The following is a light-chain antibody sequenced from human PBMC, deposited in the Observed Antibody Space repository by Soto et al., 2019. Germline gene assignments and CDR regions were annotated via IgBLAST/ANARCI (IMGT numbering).Light chain of an antibody. Sequence: QSALTQPPSVSGAPGQTVTISCTGSSSNIGAPYDVHWYQQLPGTAPKLLIYGNTNRPSGVPDRFSGSRSGTSASLAITGLQADDESDYYCQSYDSSLSAWVFGGGTKLTVL. CDR1: SSNIGAPYD. J-gene: IGLJ3*02. V-gene: IGLV1-40*01. CDR2: GNT. CDR3: QSYDSSLSAWV.